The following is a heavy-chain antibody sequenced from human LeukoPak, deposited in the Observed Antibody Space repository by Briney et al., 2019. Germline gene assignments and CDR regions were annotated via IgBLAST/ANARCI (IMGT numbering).Heavy chain of an antibody. CDR3: ARARLPKGPRDAFDI. CDR2: ISSSCSYI. Sequence: PGGSLRLSCAASGFTFSSYSMNWVRQAPGKGLEWVSSISSSCSYIYYADSVKGRFTISRDNAKNSLYLQMNSLRAEDTAVYYCARARLPKGPRDAFDIWGQGTMVTVSS. J-gene: IGHJ3*02. CDR1: GFTFSSYS. V-gene: IGHV3-21*01. D-gene: IGHD2-21*02.